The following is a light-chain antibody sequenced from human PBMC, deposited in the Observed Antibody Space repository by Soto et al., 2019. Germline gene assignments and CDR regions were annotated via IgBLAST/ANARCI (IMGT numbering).Light chain of an antibody. CDR1: SSNIGTNY. CDR3: ATWDDSLSAWV. J-gene: IGLJ3*02. CDR2: RNN. V-gene: IGLV1-47*01. Sequence: QSVLTQSPSASGTPGQRVTVSCSGSSSNIGTNYVYWYQHLPGTAPKLLIYRNNQWPSGVPDRFSGSKSGTSASLAISGLRSEDEGDYYCATWDDSLSAWVFGGGTKLTVL.